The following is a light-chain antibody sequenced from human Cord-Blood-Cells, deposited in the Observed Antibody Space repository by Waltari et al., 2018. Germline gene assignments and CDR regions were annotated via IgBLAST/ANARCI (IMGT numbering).Light chain of an antibody. Sequence: ETVLTQSPATLSLSPGERATLSCRASQSVSSYLAWYQQKPGQAPRLLLYDASNRATGIPARFSGSGSGTDFTLTISSLEPEDFAVYYCQQRSNWITFGQGTRLEIK. CDR1: QSVSSY. J-gene: IGKJ5*01. V-gene: IGKV3-11*01. CDR2: DAS. CDR3: QQRSNWIT.